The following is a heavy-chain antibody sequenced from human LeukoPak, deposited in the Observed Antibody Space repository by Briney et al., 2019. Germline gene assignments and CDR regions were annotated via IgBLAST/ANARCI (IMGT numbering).Heavy chain of an antibody. CDR3: ANGCSSTSCFFAPVDY. Sequence: GGSLRLSCAASGFTFSSYWMFWVRQAPGKGLVWVSRVNSDGTSTNYADSMKGRFTVSRDNAKNTLYLQMNSLRAEDTAVYYCANGCSSTSCFFAPVDYWGQGTLVTVSS. CDR1: GFTFSSYW. CDR2: VNSDGTST. V-gene: IGHV3-74*01. J-gene: IGHJ4*02. D-gene: IGHD2-2*01.